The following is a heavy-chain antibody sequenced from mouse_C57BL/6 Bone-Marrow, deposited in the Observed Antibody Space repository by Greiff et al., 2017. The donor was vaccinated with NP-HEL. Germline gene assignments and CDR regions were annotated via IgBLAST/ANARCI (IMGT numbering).Heavy chain of an antibody. CDR1: GYTFTSYT. CDR2: INPSSGYT. CDR3: ARTVVGGFDY. Sequence: QVQLKQSGAELARPGASVKMSCKASGYTFTSYTMHWVKQRPGQGLEWIGYINPSSGYTKYNQKFKDKATLTADKSSSTAYMQLSSLTSEDSAVYYCARTVVGGFDYWGQGTTLTVSS. V-gene: IGHV1-4*01. D-gene: IGHD1-1*01. J-gene: IGHJ2*01.